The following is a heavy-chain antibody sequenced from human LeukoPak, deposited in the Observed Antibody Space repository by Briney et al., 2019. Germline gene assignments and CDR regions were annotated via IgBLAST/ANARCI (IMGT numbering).Heavy chain of an antibody. CDR1: GYTFTRYH. D-gene: IGHD3-22*01. CDR3: AREGAIPYYDTRGYGYGAFDI. V-gene: IGHV1-2*02. CDR2: INPNSGGT. Sequence: ASVKVSCKASGYTFTRYHMHWVRQAPGQGREGMGWINPNSGGTNYAQNFQGRVTMAGDTSISTVYMELSRLKSDATAVYYCAREGAIPYYDTRGYGYGAFDIWGQGKMVTVSS. J-gene: IGHJ3*02.